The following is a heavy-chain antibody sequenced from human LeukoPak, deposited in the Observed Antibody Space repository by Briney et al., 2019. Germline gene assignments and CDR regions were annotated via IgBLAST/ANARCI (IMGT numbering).Heavy chain of an antibody. Sequence: GGSLRLSCAASGFTFSSYEMNWVRQAPGKGLEWVSYISSSGSTIYYADSVKDRFTISRDNAKNSLYLQMNSLRAEDTAVYYCAVMIVAVITSNDAFDIWGQGTMVTVSS. CDR3: AVMIVAVITSNDAFDI. CDR1: GFTFSSYE. D-gene: IGHD3-22*01. CDR2: ISSSGSTI. V-gene: IGHV3-48*03. J-gene: IGHJ3*02.